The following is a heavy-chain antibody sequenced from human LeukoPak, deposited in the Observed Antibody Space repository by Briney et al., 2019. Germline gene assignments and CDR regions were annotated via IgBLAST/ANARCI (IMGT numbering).Heavy chain of an antibody. CDR2: ISRSSATM. J-gene: IGHJ4*02. Sequence: GGSLRLSCAASGFTFSTYSMNWVRQAPGKGLEWVSYISRSSATMYYADSVKGRFTISRDNAKNSLYLQMNSLRAEDTAVYYCARDLGYCTNGVCHTRFDYWGQGTLVAVSS. V-gene: IGHV3-48*01. CDR3: ARDLGYCTNGVCHTRFDY. D-gene: IGHD2-8*01. CDR1: GFTFSTYS.